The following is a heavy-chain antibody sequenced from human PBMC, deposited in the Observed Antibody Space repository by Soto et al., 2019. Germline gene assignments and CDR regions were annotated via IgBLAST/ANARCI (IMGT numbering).Heavy chain of an antibody. V-gene: IGHV4-39*01. J-gene: IGHJ6*02. CDR3: ARERIKIFGVVIAPDYYYYGMDV. Sequence: SETLSLTCTVSGGSISSSSYYWGWIRQPPGKGLEWIGSIYYSGSTYYNPSLKSRVTISVDTSKNQVALKLSSVTAADTAVYYCARERIKIFGVVIAPDYYYYGMDVWGQGTTVPVSS. D-gene: IGHD3-3*01. CDR1: GGSISSSSYY. CDR2: IYYSGST.